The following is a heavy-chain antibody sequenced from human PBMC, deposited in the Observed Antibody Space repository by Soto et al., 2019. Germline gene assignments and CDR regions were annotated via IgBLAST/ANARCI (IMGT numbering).Heavy chain of an antibody. D-gene: IGHD3-22*01. CDR1: GFTFSSYS. V-gene: IGHV3-21*01. J-gene: IGHJ4*02. Sequence: EVQLVESGGGLVKPGGSLRLSCAASGFTFSSYSMNWVRQAPGKGLEWVSSISSSSSYIYYADSVKGRFTISRDNAKNSLYLQMNSLRAEDTAVYYCARGIHYYDGSGYPDVVYWGQGTLVTVSS. CDR2: ISSSSSYI. CDR3: ARGIHYYDGSGYPDVVY.